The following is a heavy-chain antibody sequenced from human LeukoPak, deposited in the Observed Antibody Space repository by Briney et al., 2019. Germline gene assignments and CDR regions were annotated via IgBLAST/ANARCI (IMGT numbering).Heavy chain of an antibody. Sequence: ASVKVSCRASGYTFTSYGISWVRQAPGQGLEWMGWMNPNSGNTGYAQKFQGRVTITADKSTSTAYMELSSLRSEDTAVYYCARGGGLRYFDWTPYYYYYYMDVWGKGTTVTVSS. D-gene: IGHD3-9*01. CDR2: MNPNSGNT. CDR1: GYTFTSYG. J-gene: IGHJ6*03. V-gene: IGHV1-8*03. CDR3: ARGGGLRYFDWTPYYYYYYMDV.